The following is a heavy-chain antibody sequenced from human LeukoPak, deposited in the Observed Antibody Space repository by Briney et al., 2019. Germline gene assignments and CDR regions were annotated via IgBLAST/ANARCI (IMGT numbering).Heavy chain of an antibody. CDR2: ISSSRSTI. CDR1: GFSDYS. Sequence: GGSLRLSCAASGFSDYSMNWVRQAPGKGLEWVSYISSSRSTIYYADSVKGRFTISRDNAKKSLYLQMNSLRDEDTAVYYCARAIAAAGTPHSWFDPWGQGTLVTVSS. CDR3: ARAIAAAGTPHSWFDP. J-gene: IGHJ5*02. V-gene: IGHV3-48*02. D-gene: IGHD6-13*01.